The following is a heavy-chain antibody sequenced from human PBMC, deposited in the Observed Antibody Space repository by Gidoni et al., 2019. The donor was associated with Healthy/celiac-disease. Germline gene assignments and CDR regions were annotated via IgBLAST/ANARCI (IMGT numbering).Heavy chain of an antibody. CDR2: INPNSGGT. CDR1: GYTFTGYY. CDR3: ARENDFWSGISRGWFDP. V-gene: IGHV1-2*02. Sequence: QVQLVQSGAEVKKPGASVKVSCKASGYTFTGYYMHWVRQAPGQGLEWMGWINPNSGGTNYAQKFQGRVTMTRDTSSSTAYMELSRLRSDDTAVYYCARENDFWSGISRGWFDPWGQGTLVTVSS. J-gene: IGHJ5*02. D-gene: IGHD3-3*01.